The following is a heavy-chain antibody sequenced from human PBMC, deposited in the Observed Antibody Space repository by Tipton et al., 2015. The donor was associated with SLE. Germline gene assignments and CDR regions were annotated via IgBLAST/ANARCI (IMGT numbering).Heavy chain of an antibody. CDR3: ARQEYYDNSGYYDY. CDR1: GGSISSSSYY. J-gene: IGHJ4*02. V-gene: IGHV4-39*07. D-gene: IGHD3-22*01. CDR2: IYYSGST. Sequence: TLSLTCTVSGGSISSSSYYWGWIRQPPGKGLEWIGSIYYSGSTYYNPSLKSRVTISIDTSTNQFSLKLSSVTAADTAVYYCARQEYYDNSGYYDYWGQGTLVTVSS.